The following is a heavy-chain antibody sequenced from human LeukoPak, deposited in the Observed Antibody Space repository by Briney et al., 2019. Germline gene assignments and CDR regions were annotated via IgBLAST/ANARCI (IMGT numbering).Heavy chain of an antibody. D-gene: IGHD5-24*01. CDR2: ISYDGSNK. CDR3: AKDRAADGYNWDYFDY. Sequence: GGSLRLSCVASGFTFSIYGMHWVRQAPGKGLEWVAVISYDGSNKDYADSVKGRFSISRDNTKNTLDLQMNSLRVEDTAVYYCAKDRAADGYNWDYFDYWGQGTLVTVSS. J-gene: IGHJ4*02. CDR1: GFTFSIYG. V-gene: IGHV3-30*18.